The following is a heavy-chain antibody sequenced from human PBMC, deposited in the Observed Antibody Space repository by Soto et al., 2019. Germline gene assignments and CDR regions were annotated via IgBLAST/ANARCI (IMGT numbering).Heavy chain of an antibody. CDR3: ARRSSSHQIHYGMDV. Sequence: SVKVSCKASGYTFTSYAISWVRQAPGQGLEWMGGIIPIFGTANYAQKFQGRVTITADESTSTAYMELSSLRSEDTAVYYCARRSSSHQIHYGMDVWGQGTTVTVSS. CDR2: IIPIFGTA. D-gene: IGHD6-6*01. V-gene: IGHV1-69*13. J-gene: IGHJ6*02. CDR1: GYTFTSYA.